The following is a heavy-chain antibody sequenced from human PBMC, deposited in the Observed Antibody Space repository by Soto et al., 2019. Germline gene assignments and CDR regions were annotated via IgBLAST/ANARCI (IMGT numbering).Heavy chain of an antibody. D-gene: IGHD3-9*01. J-gene: IGHJ4*02. V-gene: IGHV1-18*01. CDR2: ISAYNGNT. CDR3: ARTYYDILTGYDNYFDY. CDR1: GYTFTSYG. Sequence: ASVKVSCKASGYTFTSYGISWVRQAPGQGLEWMGWISAYNGNTNYAQKLQGRVTMTTDTSTSTAYMELRSLRSDDTAVYYCARTYYDILTGYDNYFDYWGQGTLVTVSS.